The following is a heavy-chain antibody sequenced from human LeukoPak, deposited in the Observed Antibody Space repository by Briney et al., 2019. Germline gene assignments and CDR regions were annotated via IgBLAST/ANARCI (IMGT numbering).Heavy chain of an antibody. V-gene: IGHV2-5*02. CDR3: AHRLNDCSSTSCYVSAFDI. D-gene: IGHD2-2*01. CDR1: GFSLSTSGVG. Sequence: SGPTLVKPTQTLTLTCTFSGFSLSTSGVGVGWIRQPPGKALEWLALIYWDDDKRYSPSLKSRLTITKDTSKNQVVLTMTNMDPVDTATYYCAHRLNDCSSTSCYVSAFDIWGQGTMVTVSS. CDR2: IYWDDDK. J-gene: IGHJ3*02.